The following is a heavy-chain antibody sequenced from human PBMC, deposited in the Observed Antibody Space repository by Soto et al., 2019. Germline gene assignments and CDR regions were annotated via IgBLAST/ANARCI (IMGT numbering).Heavy chain of an antibody. D-gene: IGHD3-16*01. CDR1: GGSISSGDYY. CDR3: ASSLTGNWFAP. V-gene: IGHV4-30-4*01. Sequence: SETLSLTCTVSGGSISSGDYYWSWIRQPPGKGLEWIGCIYYSGSTYYNPSLKSRVTISVDTSKNQFSLKLSSVTAADTAVYYCASSLTGNWFAPWGQGTLVTVSS. J-gene: IGHJ5*02. CDR2: IYYSGST.